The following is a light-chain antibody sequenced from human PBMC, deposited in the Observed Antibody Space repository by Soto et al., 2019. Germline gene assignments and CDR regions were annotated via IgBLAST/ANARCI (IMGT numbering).Light chain of an antibody. CDR2: KAS. CDR3: QQYDNYPYT. Sequence: DIQMTQSPSTLSASVGDRVTITCRASQSISSWLAWYQQKPGKAPKILIYKASSLESGVPARFSGSGSGTEFTLNISSLQPDDFATYYCQQYDNYPYTFGQGSKLEIK. J-gene: IGKJ2*01. CDR1: QSISSW. V-gene: IGKV1-5*03.